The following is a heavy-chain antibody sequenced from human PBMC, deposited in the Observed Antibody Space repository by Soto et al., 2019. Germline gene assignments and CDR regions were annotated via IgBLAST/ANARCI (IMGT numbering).Heavy chain of an antibody. V-gene: IGHV4-59*01. Sequence: SETLSLTCTVSGGSISSYYWSWIRQPPGKGLDWIGYIYYSGSTNYNPSLKSRVTISVDTSKNQFSLKLSSVTAADTAVYYCARGGWGDYIWGSYRYSAFDYWGQGTLVTVSS. CDR1: GGSISSYY. CDR2: IYYSGST. CDR3: ARGGWGDYIWGSYRYSAFDY. J-gene: IGHJ4*02. D-gene: IGHD3-16*02.